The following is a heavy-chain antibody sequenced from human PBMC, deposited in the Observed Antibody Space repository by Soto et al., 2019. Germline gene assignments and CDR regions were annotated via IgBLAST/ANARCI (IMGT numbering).Heavy chain of an antibody. D-gene: IGHD3-10*01. CDR2: ISAYNGNT. V-gene: IGHV1-18*01. CDR3: ARDGRDLLLRSWFDP. J-gene: IGHJ5*02. Sequence: ASVKVSCKASGYTFTSYGISWVRQAPGQGLEWMGWISAYNGNTNYAQKLPGRVTMTTDTSTSTAYMELRSLRSDDTAVYYWARDGRDLLLRSWFDPWGQGTLVTVSS. CDR1: GYTFTSYG.